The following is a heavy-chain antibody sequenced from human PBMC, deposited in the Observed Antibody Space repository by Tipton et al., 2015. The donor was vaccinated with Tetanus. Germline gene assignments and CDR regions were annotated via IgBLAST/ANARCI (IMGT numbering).Heavy chain of an antibody. CDR3: ATMTPVNWYFDL. V-gene: IGHV4-59*01. J-gene: IGHJ2*01. Sequence: TLSLTCSVSGGSISSYFWSWIRQSPGQGLEWIGLIYYSGRTSYNPSLKSRVTISVDTSKNQLSLKLTSVTAADTAVYYCATMTPVNWYFDLWGRGSLVTFSS. CDR2: IYYSGRT. D-gene: IGHD4-17*01. CDR1: GGSISSYF.